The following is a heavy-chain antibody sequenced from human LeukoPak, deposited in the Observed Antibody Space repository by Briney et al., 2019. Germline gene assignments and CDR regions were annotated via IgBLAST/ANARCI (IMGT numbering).Heavy chain of an antibody. Sequence: PSETLSLTCTVSGGSISSGGYYWSWIRQHPGKGLEWIGYIYYSGSTYYNPSLKSRVTISVDTSKNQFSLKLSSVTAADTAVYHCARWLPELDAFDIWGQGTMVTVSS. CDR2: IYYSGST. J-gene: IGHJ3*02. D-gene: IGHD5-18*01. CDR3: ARWLPELDAFDI. CDR1: GGSISSGGYY. V-gene: IGHV4-31*03.